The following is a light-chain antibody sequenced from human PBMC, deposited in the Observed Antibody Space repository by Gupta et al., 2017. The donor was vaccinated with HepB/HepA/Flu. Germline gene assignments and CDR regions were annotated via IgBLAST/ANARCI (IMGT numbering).Light chain of an antibody. J-gene: IGLJ1*01. CDR3: QSYDSSLSGYV. CDR1: SSNIGAGYD. Sequence: QSVLTQPPSASGAPGKRVTISCTGSSSNIGAGYDVHWYQQLPGPAPKLLIYGNSNRPSGVPDRFSGSKSGTSASLAITGLQAEDEADYYCQSYDSSLSGYVFGTGTKVTVL. V-gene: IGLV1-40*01. CDR2: GNS.